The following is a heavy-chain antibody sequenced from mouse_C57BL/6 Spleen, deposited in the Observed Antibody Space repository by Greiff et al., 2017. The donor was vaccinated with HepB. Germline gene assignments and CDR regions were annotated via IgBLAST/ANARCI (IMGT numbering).Heavy chain of an antibody. J-gene: IGHJ1*03. CDR2: INPNNGGT. CDR1: GYTFTDYY. Sequence: EVQLQQSGPELVKPGAPVKISCKASGYTFTDYYMNWVKQSHGKSLEWIGDINPNNGGTSYNQKFKGKATLTVDKSSSTAYMELRSLTSEDSAVYYCARYGNYEYFDVWGTGTTVTVSS. CDR3: ARYGNYEYFDV. D-gene: IGHD2-1*01. V-gene: IGHV1-26*01.